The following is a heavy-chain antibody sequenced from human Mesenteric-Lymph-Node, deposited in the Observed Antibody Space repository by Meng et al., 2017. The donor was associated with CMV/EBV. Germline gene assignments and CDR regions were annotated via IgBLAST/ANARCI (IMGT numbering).Heavy chain of an antibody. D-gene: IGHD2-2*01. CDR2: INTDGSST. J-gene: IGHJ4*02. V-gene: IGHV3-74*01. CDR1: EFTFSNYW. CDR3: ARDGSSSTNFDLDY. Sequence: GESLKISCAASEFTFSNYWMHWVRQAPGQGLVWVSRINTDGSSTTYADSVKGRFTISRDNAKNTLYLQMNSLRAEDTAVYYCARDGSSSTNFDLDYWGQGTLVTVSS.